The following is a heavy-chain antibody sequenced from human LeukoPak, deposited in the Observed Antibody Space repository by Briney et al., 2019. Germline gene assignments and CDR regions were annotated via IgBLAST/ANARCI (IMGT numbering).Heavy chain of an antibody. V-gene: IGHV4-38-2*02. CDR3: ASRVRRGFN. J-gene: IGHJ4*02. CDR1: GYSISSGYY. Sequence: SETLSLTCTVSGYSISSGYYWGWIRQPPGKGLEWIGSIYHSGRTFYNPSLKSRVTISVDTSKNQFSLKLSSVTAADTAVYYCASRVRRGFNWGQGTLVTVSS. D-gene: IGHD1-26*01. CDR2: IYHSGRT.